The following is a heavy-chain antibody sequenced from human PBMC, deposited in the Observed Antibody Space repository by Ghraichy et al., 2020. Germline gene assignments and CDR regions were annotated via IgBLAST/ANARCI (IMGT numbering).Heavy chain of an antibody. CDR3: ARDYSSSWAGNY. Sequence: LSLTCAASGFTLSSFWMTWVRQAPGKGLEWVASIKQDGEEKYYVDFVKGRFTISRDNAKNSLYLQMNSLRAEDTAVYYCARDYSSSWAGNYWGQGTLVTVSS. V-gene: IGHV3-7*01. CDR1: GFTLSSFW. D-gene: IGHD6-13*01. CDR2: IKQDGEEK. J-gene: IGHJ4*02.